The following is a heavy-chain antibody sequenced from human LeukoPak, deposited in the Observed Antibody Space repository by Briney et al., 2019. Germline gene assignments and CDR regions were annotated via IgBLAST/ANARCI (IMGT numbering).Heavy chain of an antibody. V-gene: IGHV3-53*01. D-gene: IGHD3-22*01. CDR2: IYSGGST. J-gene: IGHJ4*02. CDR3: ARTDSSGYHHDY. Sequence: GGSLRLSCAVSGFTVSSNYMSWVRQAPGKGLEWVSIIYSGGSTYYADSVKGRFTISRGNSKNTLFLQMNSLRAEDMAVYYCARTDSSGYHHDYWGQGILVTVSS. CDR1: GFTVSSNY.